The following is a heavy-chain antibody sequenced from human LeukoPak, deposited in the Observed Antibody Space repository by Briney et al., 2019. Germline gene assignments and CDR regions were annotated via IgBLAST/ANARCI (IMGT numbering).Heavy chain of an antibody. CDR3: ARDDSSGYYYIDY. V-gene: IGHV3-30-3*01. D-gene: IGHD3-22*01. Sequence: SLSLSSAASGFTFSSYAMHWVRQAPGKGLEWVAVISYDGSNKYYADSVKGRFTISRDNSKNTLYLQMNSLRAEDTAVYYCARDDSSGYYYIDYWGQGTLVTVSS. J-gene: IGHJ4*02. CDR2: ISYDGSNK. CDR1: GFTFSSYA.